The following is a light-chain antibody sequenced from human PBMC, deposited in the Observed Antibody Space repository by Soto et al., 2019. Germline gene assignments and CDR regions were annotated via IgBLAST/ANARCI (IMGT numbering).Light chain of an antibody. CDR2: YTN. CDR3: GTWDTRLSVVV. J-gene: IGLJ2*01. Sequence: QAVVTQPPSVSAAPGQKGTISCRGNGSNIGKNDGSWYLQLPGASPKLLIYYTNKPPSRIPDRFSGSKSGTSATLGITGLQTGDEADYFCGTWDTRLSVVVFGGGTQLTVL. CDR1: GSNIGKND. V-gene: IGLV1-51*01.